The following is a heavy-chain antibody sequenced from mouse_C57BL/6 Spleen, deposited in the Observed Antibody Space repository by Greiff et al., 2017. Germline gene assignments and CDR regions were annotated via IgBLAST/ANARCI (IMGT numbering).Heavy chain of an antibody. D-gene: IGHD2-4*01. CDR1: GYTFTSYW. V-gene: IGHV1-64*01. CDR2: IHPNSGST. J-gene: IGHJ2*01. Sequence: QVQLQQSGAELVKPGASVKLSCKASGYTFTSYWMHWVKQRPGQGLEWIGMIHPNSGSTNYNEKFKSKATLTVDKSSSTAYMQLSSLTSEDSAVYYCARYDYDRGDYFDYWGQGTTLTVSS. CDR3: ARYDYDRGDYFDY.